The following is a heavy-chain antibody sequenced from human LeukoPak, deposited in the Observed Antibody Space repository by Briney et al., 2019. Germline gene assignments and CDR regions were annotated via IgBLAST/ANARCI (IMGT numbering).Heavy chain of an antibody. CDR2: MNPNSGNT. J-gene: IGHJ4*02. D-gene: IGHD3-22*01. V-gene: IGHV1-8*01. CDR3: ARDGYDSSGYYFGY. CDR1: GYTFTSYD. Sequence: ASVKVSCKASGYTFTSYDINWVRQATGQGLEWMGWMNPNSGNTGYAQKFQGRVTMTRDTSTSTVYMELSSLRSEDTAVYYCARDGYDSSGYYFGYWGQGTLVTVSS.